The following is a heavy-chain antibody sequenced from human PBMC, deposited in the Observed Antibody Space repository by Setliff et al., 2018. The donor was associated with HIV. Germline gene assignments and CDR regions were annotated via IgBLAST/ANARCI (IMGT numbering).Heavy chain of an antibody. CDR3: AREIPYSYGGRGHPL. CDR1: GGSFSDYY. J-gene: IGHJ4*02. D-gene: IGHD3-22*01. Sequence: PSETLSLTCALYGGSFSDYYWSWIRQPPGLGLEWIGEVNRGRRTNYNSSLKSRVTISIDTSRNQFPLTVSSVTAAGTAVYYCAREIPYSYGGRGHPLWGQGTLVTVSS. CDR2: VNRGRRT. V-gene: IGHV4-34*01.